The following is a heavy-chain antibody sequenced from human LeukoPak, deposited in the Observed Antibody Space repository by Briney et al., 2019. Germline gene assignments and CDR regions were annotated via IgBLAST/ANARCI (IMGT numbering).Heavy chain of an antibody. CDR2: ISSDGSST. V-gene: IGHV3-74*01. Sequence: GGSLRLSCAASGFTFSSYWMHWVRQAPGKGLVWVSRISSDGSSTSYADSVKGRFTISRDNAKNTLYLQMNSLRAEDTAVYYCAIGGSYGDWYFDLWGRGTLVTVSS. CDR1: GFTFSSYW. D-gene: IGHD1-26*01. CDR3: AIGGSYGDWYFDL. J-gene: IGHJ2*01.